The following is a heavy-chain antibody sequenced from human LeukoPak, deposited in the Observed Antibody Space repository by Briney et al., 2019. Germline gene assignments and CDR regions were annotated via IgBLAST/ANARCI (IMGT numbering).Heavy chain of an antibody. CDR1: GGSISRYY. J-gene: IGHJ6*02. CDR3: ARGGSSSSWPYYYYGMDV. CDR2: IYYSGST. Sequence: SETLSLTCTVPGGSISRYYWSWIRQPPGKGLEWIGYIYYSGSTYYNPSLKSRVTISVDTSKNQFSLKLSSVTAADTAAYYCARGGSSSSWPYYYYGMDVWGRGTTVTVSS. D-gene: IGHD6-13*01. V-gene: IGHV4-59*12.